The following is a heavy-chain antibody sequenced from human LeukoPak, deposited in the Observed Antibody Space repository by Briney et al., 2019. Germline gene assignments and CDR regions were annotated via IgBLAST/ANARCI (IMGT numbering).Heavy chain of an antibody. Sequence: TGGSLRLSCVGSELTFSTYPMSWVRQAPGKGLERVSAISGSGGSTFYADSVKGRFTISRDNSKNTLFLQMNSLGAEDTAIYYCATRGKDGYNANYYGMDVWGQGTTVTVSS. D-gene: IGHD5-24*01. CDR3: ATRGKDGYNANYYGMDV. V-gene: IGHV3-23*01. CDR1: ELTFSTYP. J-gene: IGHJ6*02. CDR2: ISGSGGST.